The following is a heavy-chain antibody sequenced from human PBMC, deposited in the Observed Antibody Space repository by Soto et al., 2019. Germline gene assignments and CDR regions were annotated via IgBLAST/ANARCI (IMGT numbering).Heavy chain of an antibody. CDR2: INPSGGST. J-gene: IGHJ6*02. V-gene: IGHV1-46*01. CDR1: GGTFTSYY. D-gene: IGHD5-18*01. CDR3: ARDVDVDTAMENYYYYGMDV. Sequence: ASVKVSCKASGGTFTSYYMHWVRQAPGQGLEWMGIINPSGGSTSYAQKFQGRVTMTRDTSTSTVYMELSSLRSEDTAVYYCARDVDVDTAMENYYYYGMDVWGQGTTVTVSS.